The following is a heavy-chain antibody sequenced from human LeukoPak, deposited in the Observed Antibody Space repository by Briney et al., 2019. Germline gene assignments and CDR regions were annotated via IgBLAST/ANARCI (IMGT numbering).Heavy chain of an antibody. D-gene: IGHD3-22*01. CDR1: GYTFTGYY. CDR2: INPNSGGT. CDR3: ARLRGGYYYVDY. J-gene: IGHJ4*02. Sequence: APVKVSCKASGYTFTGYYMHWVRQAPGQGLEWMGWINPNSGGTNYAQKFQGRVTMTRDTSISTAYMELSRLRSDDTAVYYCARLRGGYYYVDYWGQGTLVTVSS. V-gene: IGHV1-2*02.